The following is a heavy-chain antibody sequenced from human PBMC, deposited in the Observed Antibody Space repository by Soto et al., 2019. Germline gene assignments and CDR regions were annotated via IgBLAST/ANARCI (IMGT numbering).Heavy chain of an antibody. CDR1: GFTFSSYS. J-gene: IGHJ4*02. V-gene: IGHV3-21*01. D-gene: IGHD4-17*01. Sequence: GGSLRLSCAASGFTFSSYSMNWVRQAPGKGLEWVSSISSSSYIYYADSVKGRFTISRDNAKNSLYLQMNSLRAEDTAVYYCARSDDYGGNFRYWGQGTLVTVSS. CDR2: ISSSSYI. CDR3: ARSDDYGGNFRY.